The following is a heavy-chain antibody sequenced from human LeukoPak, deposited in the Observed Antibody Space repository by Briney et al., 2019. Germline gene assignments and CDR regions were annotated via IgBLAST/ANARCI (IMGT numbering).Heavy chain of an antibody. V-gene: IGHV4-59*01. CDR2: ISYIGST. CDR3: ARAEGYSYGHYWFDP. Sequence: SETLSLTCTVSGGSISSDSWSWIRQPPGKGLEWIGYISYIGSTNYNPSLKSRVTISIDTSKNQFSLKLNSVTAADTAVYYCARAEGYSYGHYWFDPWGQGTLVTVSS. J-gene: IGHJ5*02. CDR1: GGSISSDS. D-gene: IGHD5-18*01.